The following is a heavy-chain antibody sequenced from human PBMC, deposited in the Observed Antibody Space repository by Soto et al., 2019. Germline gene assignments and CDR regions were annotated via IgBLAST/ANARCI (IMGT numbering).Heavy chain of an antibody. J-gene: IGHJ4*02. V-gene: IGHV1-18*01. Sequence: ASVKVSCKASGYTFSNYGFSWVRQAPGQGLEWMRWISGYNGNTNYAERLQGRVTMTTDTSTSTAYMELKSLRYDDTAVYYCAREGQLGYWGQGTPVTVSS. CDR3: AREGQLGY. CDR1: GYTFSNYG. D-gene: IGHD6-6*01. CDR2: ISGYNGNT.